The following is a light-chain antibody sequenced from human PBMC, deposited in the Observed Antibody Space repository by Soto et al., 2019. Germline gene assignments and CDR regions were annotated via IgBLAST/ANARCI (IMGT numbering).Light chain of an antibody. Sequence: EIVMTQSPVTLSVSPGERATLSCRASQNISRSLAWYQQKPGQGPSLLIGGTSTRAGGVPARFSGGGSGTEFTLTITSLLSDDFAVDYCHQYNGWPRTFGQGTKVDIK. CDR1: QNISRS. CDR2: GTS. V-gene: IGKV3-15*01. J-gene: IGKJ1*01. CDR3: HQYNGWPRT.